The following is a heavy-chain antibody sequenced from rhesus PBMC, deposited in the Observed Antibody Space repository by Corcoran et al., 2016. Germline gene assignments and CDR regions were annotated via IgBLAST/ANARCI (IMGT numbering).Heavy chain of an antibody. CDR1: GGTISDDYS. CDR3: ASGYYSGSYYDRYFDL. CDR2: IYGSGEGT. D-gene: IGHD3-16*01. Sequence: QVQLQESGPGLVKPSETLSLTCAVSGGTISDDYSWSWNRQPPGKGLEWTGYIYGSGEGTNYNTSLKNRVTSAIDTAKNQISLKLSSVTAADTAVYYCASGYYSGSYYDRYFDLWGPGTPITISS. J-gene: IGHJ2*01. V-gene: IGHV4-106*01.